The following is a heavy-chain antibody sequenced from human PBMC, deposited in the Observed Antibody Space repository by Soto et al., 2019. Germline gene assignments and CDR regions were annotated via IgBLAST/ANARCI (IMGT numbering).Heavy chain of an antibody. CDR3: ARARDILTGYYFDY. CDR1: GESISSSNW. D-gene: IGHD3-9*01. Sequence: SETLSLTCAVSGESISSSNWWSWVRQPPGKGLEWIGEIYHSGNTKYNPSLKSRVTISVDKSKNQFSLKLNSVTAADAAVYYCARARDILTGYYFDYWGQGTLVTVPQ. V-gene: IGHV4-4*02. CDR2: IYHSGNT. J-gene: IGHJ4*02.